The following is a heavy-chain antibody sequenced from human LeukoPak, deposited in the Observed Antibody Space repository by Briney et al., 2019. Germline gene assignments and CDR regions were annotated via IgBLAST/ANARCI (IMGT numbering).Heavy chain of an antibody. CDR2: FYHSGIT. CDR1: DYSISSGYY. J-gene: IGHJ4*02. CDR3: ARQVLRYFDWLFITGRNRYYFDY. Sequence: PSETLSLTCTVSDYSISSGYYWGWIRQPPGKGLEWIGSFYHSGITYYNPSLKSRVTISVEMSKNQFSLKLSSVTAADTAVYYCARQVLRYFDWLFITGRNRYYFDYWGQGTLVTVSS. V-gene: IGHV4-38-2*02. D-gene: IGHD3-9*01.